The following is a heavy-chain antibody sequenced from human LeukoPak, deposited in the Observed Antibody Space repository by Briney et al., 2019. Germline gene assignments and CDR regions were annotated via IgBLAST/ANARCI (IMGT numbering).Heavy chain of an antibody. CDR2: ISSSGSTI. Sequence: GGSLRLSCAASGFTFSSYEMNWVRQAPGKGLEWVSYISSSGSTIYYADSVKGRFTISRDNAKNSLYLQMNSLRAEDTAVYYCARVSSSWYYFDYWGQGTLVTVSS. V-gene: IGHV3-48*03. CDR3: ARVSSSWYYFDY. CDR1: GFTFSSYE. J-gene: IGHJ4*02. D-gene: IGHD6-13*01.